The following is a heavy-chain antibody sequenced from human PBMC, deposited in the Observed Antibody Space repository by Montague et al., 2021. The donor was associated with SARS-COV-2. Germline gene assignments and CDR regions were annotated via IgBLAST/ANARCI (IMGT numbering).Heavy chain of an antibody. CDR1: GDSVSSNTAA. CDR2: TYYRSKWYY. J-gene: IGHJ4*02. D-gene: IGHD2-21*02. Sequence: CAISGDSVSSNTAAWNWIRQSPSRGLEWLGRTYYRSKWYYDYAVSVKSRMTISPDTSKNQFSLQLSSVTPEDRAVYYCAREVAGCHGDCNDYWGQGTLVTVSS. V-gene: IGHV6-1*01. CDR3: AREVAGCHGDCNDY.